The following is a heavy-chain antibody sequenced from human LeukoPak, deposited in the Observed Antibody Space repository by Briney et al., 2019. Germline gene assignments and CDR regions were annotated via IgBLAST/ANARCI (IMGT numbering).Heavy chain of an antibody. V-gene: IGHV3-7*01. CDR3: ARLPGDSTIYDL. CDR1: GFTFSRYS. CDR2: IRQDGNDI. J-gene: IGHJ5*02. Sequence: PGGSLRLSCAASGFTFSRYSINWVRQAPGKGLEWVASIRQDGNDINYVESVKGRFIISRDNAGNSVSLQMSSLRAEDTAMYYCARLPGDSTIYDLWGQGTLVTVSS. D-gene: IGHD5/OR15-5a*01.